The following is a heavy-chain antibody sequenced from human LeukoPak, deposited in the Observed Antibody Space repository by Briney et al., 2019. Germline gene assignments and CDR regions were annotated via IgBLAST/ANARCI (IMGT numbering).Heavy chain of an antibody. D-gene: IGHD4-17*01. Sequence: SVKVSCKASGGTFSSYAISWVRQAPGQGLEWMGGIIPIFGTANYAQKFQGRVTITADKSTSTAYMELSSLRSEDTAVYYCARDTSTVTHWYFDLWGRGPLVTVSS. CDR1: GGTFSSYA. CDR3: ARDTSTVTHWYFDL. CDR2: IIPIFGTA. V-gene: IGHV1-69*06. J-gene: IGHJ2*01.